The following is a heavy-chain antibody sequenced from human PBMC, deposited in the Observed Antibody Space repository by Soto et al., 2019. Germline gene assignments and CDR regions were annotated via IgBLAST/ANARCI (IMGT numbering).Heavy chain of an antibody. D-gene: IGHD3-9*01. Sequence: ASVKVSCKASRYTFTSYDINWVRQATGQGLEWMGWMNPNSGNTGYAQKFQGRVTMTRNTSISTAYMELSSLRSEDTAVYYCARGLGDILTGYNQNYYYYMDVWGKGTTVTVSS. J-gene: IGHJ6*03. CDR1: RYTFTSYD. CDR2: MNPNSGNT. V-gene: IGHV1-8*01. CDR3: ARGLGDILTGYNQNYYYYMDV.